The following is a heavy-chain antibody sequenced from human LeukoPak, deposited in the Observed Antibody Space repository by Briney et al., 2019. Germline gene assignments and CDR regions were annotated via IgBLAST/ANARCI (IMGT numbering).Heavy chain of an antibody. CDR3: ARAGKLLRYFDWLLAFDY. D-gene: IGHD3-9*01. J-gene: IGHJ4*02. V-gene: IGHV1-69*13. CDR2: IIPIFGTA. CDR1: GYTFTSYA. Sequence: ASVKVSCKASGYTFTSYAISWVRQAPGQGLEWMGGIIPIFGTANYAQKFQGRVTITADESTSTAYMELSSLRSEDTAVYYCARAGKLLRYFDWLLAFDYWGQGTLVTVSS.